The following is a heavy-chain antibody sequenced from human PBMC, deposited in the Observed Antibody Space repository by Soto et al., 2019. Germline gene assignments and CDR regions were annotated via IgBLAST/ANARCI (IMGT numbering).Heavy chain of an antibody. J-gene: IGHJ3*02. CDR1: GYTFTGYY. Sequence: ASVKVSCKASGYTFTGYYMHWVRQAPGQGLEWMGWINPNSGGTNYAQKFQGRVTMTRDTSISTAYMELSRLRSDDTAVYYCAIMGFGVVVVAATPSRAFDIWGQGTMVTVSS. CDR3: AIMGFGVVVVAATPSRAFDI. D-gene: IGHD2-15*01. V-gene: IGHV1-2*02. CDR2: INPNSGGT.